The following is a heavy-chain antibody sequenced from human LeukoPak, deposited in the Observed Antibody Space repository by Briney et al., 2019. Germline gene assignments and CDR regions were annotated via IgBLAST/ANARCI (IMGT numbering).Heavy chain of an antibody. CDR2: INHSGST. D-gene: IGHD3-10*01. J-gene: IGHJ3*02. CDR3: ARDQAAIYSGSYPFGI. Sequence: PSETLSLTCAVYDGSFSGYYWSWIRQPPGKGLEWIGEINHSGSTNYNPSLKSRVTISVDTSKNQFSLKLSSVTAADTAVYYCARDQAAIYSGSYPFGIWGQGTMVTVSS. CDR1: DGSFSGYY. V-gene: IGHV4-34*01.